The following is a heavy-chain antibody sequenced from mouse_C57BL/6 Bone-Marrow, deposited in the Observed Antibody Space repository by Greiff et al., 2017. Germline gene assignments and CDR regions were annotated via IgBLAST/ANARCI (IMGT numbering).Heavy chain of an antibody. Sequence: QVQLQQSGAELVKPGASVKLSCKASGYTFTSYWMHWVKQRPGQGLEWIGMIHPNSGSTNYNEKFKSKATLTVDKSSSTAYMQLSSLTSEDSAVYYWARYDYGNYGGFAYWGQGTLVTVSA. V-gene: IGHV1-64*01. CDR3: ARYDYGNYGGFAY. D-gene: IGHD2-1*01. J-gene: IGHJ3*01. CDR1: GYTFTSYW. CDR2: IHPNSGST.